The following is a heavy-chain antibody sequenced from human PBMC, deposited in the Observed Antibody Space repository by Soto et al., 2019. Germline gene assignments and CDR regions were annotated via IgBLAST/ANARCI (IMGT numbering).Heavy chain of an antibody. CDR2: INHSGST. CDR1: GGSFSGYY. Sequence: SETLSLTCAVYGGSFSGYYWSWIRQPPGKGLEWIGEINHSGSTNYNPSLKSRVTISLDTSKNHFSLNLSSVTAADTAVYYCARWAVANYNYYMDVWGKGTTVTVSS. V-gene: IGHV4-34*01. CDR3: ARWAVANYNYYMDV. J-gene: IGHJ6*03. D-gene: IGHD6-19*01.